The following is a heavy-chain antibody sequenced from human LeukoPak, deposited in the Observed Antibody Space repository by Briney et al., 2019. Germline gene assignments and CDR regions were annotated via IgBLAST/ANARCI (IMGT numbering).Heavy chain of an antibody. CDR2: INSNGGST. D-gene: IGHD2-21*01. V-gene: IGHV3-64*04. CDR1: GFTFSSYA. Sequence: PGGSLRLSCSASGFTFSSYAMHWVRQAPGKGLEYVSAINSNGGSTYYADSVKGRFSISRDDSKNMLYLQMNSLKTEDTAVYYCITPLPYSAQGGQGTLVTVSS. J-gene: IGHJ4*02. CDR3: ITPLPYSAQ.